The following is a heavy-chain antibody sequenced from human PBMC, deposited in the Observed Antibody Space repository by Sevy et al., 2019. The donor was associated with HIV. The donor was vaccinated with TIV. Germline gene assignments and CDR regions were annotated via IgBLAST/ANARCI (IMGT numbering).Heavy chain of an antibody. Sequence: GGSLRLSCAASGFTFSSYNMNWVRQAPGKGLEWVSSISGASNYIYYRDSLKGRFTVSRDNAKNSLYLQMNSLRAEDTAVYYCARRTVTTGDYWGQGTLVTVSS. CDR2: ISGASNYI. D-gene: IGHD4-17*01. J-gene: IGHJ4*02. CDR3: ARRTVTTGDY. CDR1: GFTFSSYN. V-gene: IGHV3-21*01.